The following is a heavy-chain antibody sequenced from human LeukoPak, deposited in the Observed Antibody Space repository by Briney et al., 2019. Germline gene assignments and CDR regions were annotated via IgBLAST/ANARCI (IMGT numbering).Heavy chain of an antibody. CDR3: ARGGYYNILTGFRGRFLGFDY. J-gene: IGHJ4*02. D-gene: IGHD3-9*01. CDR1: AFTFSSYG. Sequence: PGGTLRLSCAASAFTFSSYGMGWVRQAPGKGLDWVSSISGSGAGTYYADSVKGRFTISRDNSKNTLYLQMNSLGAEGTAVYYCARGGYYNILTGFRGRFLGFDYWGQGTLVTVSS. CDR2: ISGSGAGT. V-gene: IGHV3-23*01.